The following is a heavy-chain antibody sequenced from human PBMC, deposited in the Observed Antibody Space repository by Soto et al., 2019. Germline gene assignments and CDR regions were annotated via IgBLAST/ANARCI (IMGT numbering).Heavy chain of an antibody. J-gene: IGHJ5*02. V-gene: IGHV4-34*01. D-gene: IGHD3-10*01. CDR2: INHSGST. CDR1: GWSFSGYY. CDR3: ARAGYYGSGSYLYNWFDP. Sequence: QVQLQQWGAGLLKPSETLPLTCAVYGWSFSGYYWSWIRQPPGKGLEWIGEINHSGSTNYNPSLKSRVTISVDTSKNQFSLKLSSVTAADTAVYYCARAGYYGSGSYLYNWFDPWGQGTLVPVSS.